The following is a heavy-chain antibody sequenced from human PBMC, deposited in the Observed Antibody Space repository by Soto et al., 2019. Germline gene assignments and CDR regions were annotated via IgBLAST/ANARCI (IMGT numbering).Heavy chain of an antibody. CDR3: ARYAGAYSSSWYVYYYGMDA. D-gene: IGHD6-13*01. CDR1: GGTFSSYA. CDR2: IIPIFGTA. J-gene: IGHJ6*02. Sequence: GASVKVSCKASGGTFSSYAISWVRQAPGQGLEWMGGIIPIFGTANYAQKFQGRVTITADESTSTAYMELSSLRSEDTAVYYCARYAGAYSSSWYVYYYGMDAWGQGTTVTVSS. V-gene: IGHV1-69*13.